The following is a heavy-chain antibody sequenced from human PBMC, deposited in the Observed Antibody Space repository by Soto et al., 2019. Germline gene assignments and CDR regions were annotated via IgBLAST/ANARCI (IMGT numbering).Heavy chain of an antibody. D-gene: IGHD4-4*01. Sequence: GASVKVSCKASGYTFTTYATHWVRQAPGQRLEWMGWINAANGNTKYSQKFQGRVTITRDTSTDTAYMELSSLRSEDTAVYYCATVGHSNYLYYYYGMDVWGQGTTVTVSS. CDR3: ATVGHSNYLYYYYGMDV. V-gene: IGHV1-3*01. J-gene: IGHJ6*02. CDR1: GYTFTTYA. CDR2: INAANGNT.